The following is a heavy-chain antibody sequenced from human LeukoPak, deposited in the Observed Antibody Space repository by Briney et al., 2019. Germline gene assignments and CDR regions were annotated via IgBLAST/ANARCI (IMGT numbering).Heavy chain of an antibody. D-gene: IGHD6-13*01. J-gene: IGHJ4*02. CDR1: GFTFSSYA. V-gene: IGHV3-23*01. CDR3: AKDGPYSSSWYPDY. CDR2: ISGSGGSI. Sequence: GGSLRLSCAASGFTFSSYAISWVRQAPGKGLEWVSAISGSGGSIYYADSVKGRLTMSRDNSKNTLYLQMNSLRAEDTAVYYCAKDGPYSSSWYPDYWGQGTLVTVSS.